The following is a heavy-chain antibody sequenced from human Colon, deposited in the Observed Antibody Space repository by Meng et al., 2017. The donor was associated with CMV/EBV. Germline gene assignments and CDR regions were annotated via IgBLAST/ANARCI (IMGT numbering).Heavy chain of an antibody. D-gene: IGHD3-10*01. CDR2: INHSGST. Sequence: VRLQPWGAGLLKPPETLSLTCAVYGWSFSGYYWSGIRQPPGKGLEWIGEINHSGSTNYNPSLKSRVTISVDTSKNQFSLKLSSVTAADTAVYYCARGLYGSGRHQIDYWGQGTLVTVSS. V-gene: IGHV4-34*01. CDR3: ARGLYGSGRHQIDY. J-gene: IGHJ4*02. CDR1: GWSFSGYY.